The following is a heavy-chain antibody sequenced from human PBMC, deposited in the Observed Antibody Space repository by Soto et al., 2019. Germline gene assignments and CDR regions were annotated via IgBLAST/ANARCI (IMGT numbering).Heavy chain of an antibody. Sequence: PGGSLKLSCAVSGFTFGDSDMSWIRQDPGKGLEWLSYISPGSRYPAYADSVKGRFTISRDNAKRSLYLQMMSLTAEDTAIYYCVRGGGGGLFDPWGQGTMVTVSS. J-gene: IGHJ5*02. CDR2: ISPGSRYP. D-gene: IGHD2-15*01. V-gene: IGHV3-11*06. CDR3: VRGGGGGLFDP. CDR1: GFTFGDSD.